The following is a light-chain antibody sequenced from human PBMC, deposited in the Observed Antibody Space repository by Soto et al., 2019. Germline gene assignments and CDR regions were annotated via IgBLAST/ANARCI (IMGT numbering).Light chain of an antibody. CDR1: QAITND. Sequence: DIQMTQSPSSLSAFVGDRVTITCRASQAITNDLAWYQQKPGKVPELLIYAASTLQSGVPSRFSGSGSGTDFTLTISILQPEDVATYYCQKYSSALWAFGQGTKVEIK. CDR2: AAS. V-gene: IGKV1-27*01. J-gene: IGKJ1*01. CDR3: QKYSSALWA.